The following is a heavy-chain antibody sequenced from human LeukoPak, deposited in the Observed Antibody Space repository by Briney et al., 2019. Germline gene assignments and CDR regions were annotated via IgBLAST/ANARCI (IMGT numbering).Heavy chain of an antibody. Sequence: GGSLRLSCAASGFIFRNFSLNWIRQAPGKGLEWVSPISGSGDSPYYADSVRGRFSISRDNSRDILFLHMNSLRSDDTSTYYFGTERGDFFDSWGQGTLVTVSS. V-gene: IGHV3-23*01. CDR1: GFIFRNFS. D-gene: IGHD5-24*01. CDR2: ISGSGDSP. J-gene: IGHJ4*02. CDR3: GTERGDFFDS.